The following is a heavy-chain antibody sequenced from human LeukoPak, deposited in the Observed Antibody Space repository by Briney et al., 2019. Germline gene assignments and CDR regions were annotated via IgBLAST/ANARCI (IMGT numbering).Heavy chain of an antibody. V-gene: IGHV3-48*01. CDR3: ARGGSSWYVDY. Sequence: GGSLRLSCAASGFTFSSYSMNWVRQAPGKGLEWVSYISSSSSTIYYADSVKGRFTISRDNAKNSLYLQMNSLRAEDTAVYYCARGGSSWYVDYWGQGTLVTVSS. CDR1: GFTFSSYS. CDR2: ISSSSSTI. D-gene: IGHD6-13*01. J-gene: IGHJ4*02.